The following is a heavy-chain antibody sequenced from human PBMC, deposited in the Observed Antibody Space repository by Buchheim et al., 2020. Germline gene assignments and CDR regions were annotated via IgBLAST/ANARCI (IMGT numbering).Heavy chain of an antibody. J-gene: IGHJ4*02. V-gene: IGHV3-30-3*01. D-gene: IGHD3-10*01. Sequence: QVQLVESGRGVVQPGRSLRLSCAASGFTFSSYAMHWVRQAPGKGLEWVAVISYDGSNKYYADSVKGRFTISRANSKNTLYLQMNSLRAEDTAVYYCASSVKDYYGSGSYSLDYWGQGTL. CDR3: ASSVKDYYGSGSYSLDY. CDR2: ISYDGSNK. CDR1: GFTFSSYA.